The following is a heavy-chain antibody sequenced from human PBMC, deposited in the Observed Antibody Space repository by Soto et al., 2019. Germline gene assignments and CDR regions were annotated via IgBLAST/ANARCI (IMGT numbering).Heavy chain of an antibody. V-gene: IGHV3-74*01. Sequence: GGSLRLSCAASGFIFSSHWMHWVRQAPGKGLVWVSRINSDGSSTSYADSVKGRFTISRDSAKNTLYLQMNSLRAEDTAVYYCARECAGSGSPPSYGMDVWGRGTTVTVSS. J-gene: IGHJ6*02. CDR1: GFIFSSHW. D-gene: IGHD3-10*01. CDR3: ARECAGSGSPPSYGMDV. CDR2: INSDGSST.